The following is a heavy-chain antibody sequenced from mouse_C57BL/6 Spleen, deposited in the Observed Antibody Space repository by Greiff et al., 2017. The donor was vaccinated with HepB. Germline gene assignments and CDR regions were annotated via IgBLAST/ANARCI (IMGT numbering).Heavy chain of an antibody. CDR2: IDPNSGGT. V-gene: IGHV1-72*01. CDR3: ARSYGNYVSFAY. D-gene: IGHD2-1*01. CDR1: GYTFTSYW. J-gene: IGHJ3*01. Sequence: QVQLQQPGAELVKPGASVKLSCKASGYTFTSYWMHWVKQRPGRGLEWIRRIDPNSGGTKYNEKFKSKATLTVDKPSSTAYMQLSSLTSEDSAVYYCARSYGNYVSFAYWGQGTLVTVSA.